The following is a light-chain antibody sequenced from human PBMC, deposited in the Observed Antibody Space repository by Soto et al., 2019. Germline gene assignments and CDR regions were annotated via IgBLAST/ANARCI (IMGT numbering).Light chain of an antibody. CDR2: GAS. CDR3: QQYGRSIT. J-gene: IGKJ5*01. CDR1: QSVSSNY. Sequence: EIVLTQSPVTLSLSPWERATLSCRASQSVSSNYLAWFQQKPGQAPRLLIYGASSRATGIPDRFSGSGSGTDFTLTISRLEPEDFAVYYCQQYGRSITFGQGTRLEIK. V-gene: IGKV3-20*01.